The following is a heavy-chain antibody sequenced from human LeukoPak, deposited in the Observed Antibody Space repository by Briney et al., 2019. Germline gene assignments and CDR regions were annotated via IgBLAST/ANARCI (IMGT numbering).Heavy chain of an antibody. CDR2: FDPAEKTT. CDR3: ATELHSLLKGDGPGRGP. Sequence: ASVKVSCKVSGYMVVDLSIHWVRQAPGKGLEWMGGFDPAEKTTMYAQKFQGRVSMTEDTSTDTAYMELSGLRSEDTATYYCATELHSLLKGDGPGRGPWGQGTLV. V-gene: IGHV1-24*01. J-gene: IGHJ5*02. D-gene: IGHD3-10*01. CDR1: GYMVVDLS.